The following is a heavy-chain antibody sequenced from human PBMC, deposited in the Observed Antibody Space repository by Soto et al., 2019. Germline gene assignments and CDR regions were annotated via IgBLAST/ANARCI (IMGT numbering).Heavy chain of an antibody. J-gene: IGHJ4*02. CDR3: ASTPYERPSY. D-gene: IGHD6-25*01. V-gene: IGHV4-59*01. CDR2: ISNSGST. CDR1: EGYIETFY. Sequence: SDTRSVVEGYIETFYWSWIRQPPGKGLEWIGYISNSGSTNYNPSLESRVTVSVDTAKNEFSLKLNSVTAADTAVYFCASTPYERPSYWGQGTLVTVSS.